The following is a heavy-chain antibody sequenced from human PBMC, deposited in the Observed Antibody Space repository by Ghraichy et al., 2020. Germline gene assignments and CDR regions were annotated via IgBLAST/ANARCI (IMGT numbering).Heavy chain of an antibody. D-gene: IGHD6-13*01. Sequence: SGPTLVKPTQTLTLTCTFSAFSVSTPGVGVGWIRQPPGKALEWLAVIYGDADKRYSPSLRSRVTITKDTSNNEVVLTMTNVDPVDTAIYFCALTTGYSRRSVPFDIWGQGTMVTVPS. CDR3: ALTTGYSRRSVPFDI. V-gene: IGHV2-5*02. CDR2: IYGDADK. CDR1: AFSVSTPGVG. J-gene: IGHJ3*02.